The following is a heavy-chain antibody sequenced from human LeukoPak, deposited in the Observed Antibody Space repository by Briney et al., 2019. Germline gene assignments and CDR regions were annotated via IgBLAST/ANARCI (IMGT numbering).Heavy chain of an antibody. CDR3: AREPRGVIAHNGWFDP. CDR2: FDPEDGET. CDR1: GYTLTELS. J-gene: IGHJ5*02. D-gene: IGHD3-10*01. Sequence: ASVKVSCKVSGYTLTELSMHWVRQAPGKGLEWMGGFDPEDGETIYAQKFQGRVTMTEDTSTDTAYMELRSLRSDDTAVYYCAREPRGVIAHNGWFDPWGQGTLVTVSS. V-gene: IGHV1-24*01.